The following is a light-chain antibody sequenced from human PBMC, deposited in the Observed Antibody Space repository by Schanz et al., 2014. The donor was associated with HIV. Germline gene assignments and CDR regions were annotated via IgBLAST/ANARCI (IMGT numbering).Light chain of an antibody. CDR1: QSVDSW. J-gene: IGKJ1*01. Sequence: DIQMTQSPSTLSASVGDRVTITCRASQSVDSWLAWYQQKPGKAPKLLIYKASGLQSGVPSRFSGSGSGTEFTLTISSLQPYDLATYYCQQYDSSSWTFGQGTKVEIK. CDR3: QQYDSSSWT. V-gene: IGKV1-5*03. CDR2: KAS.